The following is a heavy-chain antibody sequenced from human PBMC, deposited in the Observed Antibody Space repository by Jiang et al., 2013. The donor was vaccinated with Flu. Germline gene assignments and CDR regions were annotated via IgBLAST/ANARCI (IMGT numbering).Heavy chain of an antibody. CDR2: INSGGDTI. V-gene: IGHV3-11*01. J-gene: IGHJ5*02. CDR3: ARDIGSSAHYTGGWFDP. CDR1: GFTFSDYH. Sequence: VQLVESGGDLVNPGGSLRLSCEASGFTFSDYHMTWLRQAPGKGLEWISYINSGGDTIDYADSVRGRFIISRDNAKNSLHLQMNSLRAEDTAMYFCARDIGSSAHYTGGWFDPWGQGTLVTVFS. D-gene: IGHD1-26*01.